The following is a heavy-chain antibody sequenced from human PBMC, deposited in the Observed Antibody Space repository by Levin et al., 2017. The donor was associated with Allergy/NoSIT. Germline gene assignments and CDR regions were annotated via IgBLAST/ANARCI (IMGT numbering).Heavy chain of an antibody. D-gene: IGHD6-13*01. CDR3: TRRAERIAAAVSVDY. J-gene: IGHJ4*02. CDR1: GFTFSGSA. Sequence: GESLKISCAASGFTFSGSAMHWVRQASGKGLEWVGRIRSKANSYATAYAASVKGRFTISRDDSKNTAYLQMNSLKTEDTAVYYCTRRAERIAAAVSVDYWGQGTLVTVSS. V-gene: IGHV3-73*01. CDR2: IRSKANSYAT.